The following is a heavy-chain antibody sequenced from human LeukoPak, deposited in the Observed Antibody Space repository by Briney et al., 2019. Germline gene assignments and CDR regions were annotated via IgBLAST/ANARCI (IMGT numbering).Heavy chain of an antibody. CDR3: ARGWVRGAFDY. D-gene: IGHD3-10*01. Sequence: EASVKVSCKASGYTFTGYYMHWVRQAPGQGLEWMGWINPNSGGTNYAQKFQGRVTMTRDTSISTAYMELSSLRSEDTAVYYCARGWVRGAFDYWGQGTLVTVSS. CDR2: INPNSGGT. CDR1: GYTFTGYY. J-gene: IGHJ4*02. V-gene: IGHV1-2*02.